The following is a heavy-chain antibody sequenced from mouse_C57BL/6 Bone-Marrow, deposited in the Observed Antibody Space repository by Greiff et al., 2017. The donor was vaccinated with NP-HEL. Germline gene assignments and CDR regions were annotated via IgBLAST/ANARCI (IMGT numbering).Heavy chain of an antibody. V-gene: IGHV1-42*01. Sequence: EVQLQQSGPELVKPGASVKISCKASGYSFTGYYMNWVKQSPEKSLEWIGEINPSTGGTTYNQKFKAKATLTVDKSSSTAYMQLKSLTSEDSAVYYCARDYGNGYWGQGTTLTVSS. CDR1: GYSFTGYY. D-gene: IGHD2-1*01. J-gene: IGHJ2*01. CDR3: ARDYGNGY. CDR2: INPSTGGT.